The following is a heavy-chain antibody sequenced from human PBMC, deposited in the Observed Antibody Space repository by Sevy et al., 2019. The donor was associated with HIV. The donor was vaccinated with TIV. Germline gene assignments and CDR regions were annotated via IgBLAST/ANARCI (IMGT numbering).Heavy chain of an antibody. J-gene: IGHJ3*02. Sequence: GGSLRLSCAASGFSFSRYGMHWVRQAPGKGLEWMAVIWNDRGNKHYADSVKGRFAISRDNSKNTLYLQMNSLRAEDTAVYYCASLPNNYYDSSGYSGDDAFDIWGQGTMVTVSS. CDR3: ASLPNNYYDSSGYSGDDAFDI. V-gene: IGHV3-33*01. CDR2: IWNDRGNK. D-gene: IGHD3-22*01. CDR1: GFSFSRYG.